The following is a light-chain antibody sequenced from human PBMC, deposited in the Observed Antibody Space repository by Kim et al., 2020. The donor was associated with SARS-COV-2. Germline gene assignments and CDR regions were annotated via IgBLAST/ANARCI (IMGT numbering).Light chain of an antibody. J-gene: IGKJ1*01. V-gene: IGKV1-39*01. Sequence: ASVGDRVTITCRASQRISSYLNWYQQKPGNAPKLLIYDASSLQSGVPSRFSGSGSGTDFTLTISSLQPEDFATYYCQQSYSTPWTFGQGTKVDIK. CDR3: QQSYSTPWT. CDR1: QRISSY. CDR2: DAS.